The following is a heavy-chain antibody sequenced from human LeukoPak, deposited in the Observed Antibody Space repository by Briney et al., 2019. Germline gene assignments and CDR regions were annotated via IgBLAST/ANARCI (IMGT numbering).Heavy chain of an antibody. CDR2: IYTSGST. CDR1: GGSISSYY. J-gene: IGHJ3*02. V-gene: IGHV4-4*07. Sequence: ASETLSLTCTVSGGSISSYYWSWIRQPAGKGLEWIGRIYTSGSTNYNPSLKSRVTMSVDTSKNQFSLRLSSVTAVDTAVYYCARDGGTWAFDIWGQGTMVTVSS. CDR3: ARDGGTWAFDI. D-gene: IGHD2-15*01.